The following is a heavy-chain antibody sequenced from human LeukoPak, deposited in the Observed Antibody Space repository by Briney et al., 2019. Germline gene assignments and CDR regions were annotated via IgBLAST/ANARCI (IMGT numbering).Heavy chain of an antibody. CDR1: GGTFSSYA. J-gene: IGHJ3*02. V-gene: IGHV1-69*01. CDR2: IIPIFGTA. CDR3: ATRSDLAYCGGDCYSAYDAFDI. D-gene: IGHD2-21*02. Sequence: SVKVSCKASGGTFSSYAISWVRQAPGQRLEWMGGIIPIFGTANYAQKFQGRVTITADESTSTAYMELSSLRSEDTAVYYCATRSDLAYCGGDCYSAYDAFDIWGQGTLVTVSS.